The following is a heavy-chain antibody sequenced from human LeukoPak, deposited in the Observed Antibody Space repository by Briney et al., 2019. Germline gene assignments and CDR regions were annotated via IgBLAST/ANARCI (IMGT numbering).Heavy chain of an antibody. J-gene: IGHJ3*02. V-gene: IGHV3-33*01. CDR1: GFTFSSYG. CDR3: ARARYSSVWGAFDI. Sequence: PGGSLRLSCAASGFTFSSYGMHWVRQAPGKGLEWVAVIWYDGSSKYYADSVKGRFTISRDNSKNTLYLQMNSLRAEDTAVYYCARARYSSVWGAFDIWGQGTMVTVSS. D-gene: IGHD6-19*01. CDR2: IWYDGSSK.